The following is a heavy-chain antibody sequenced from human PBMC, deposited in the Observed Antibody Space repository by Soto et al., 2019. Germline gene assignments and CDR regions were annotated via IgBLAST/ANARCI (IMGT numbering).Heavy chain of an antibody. CDR1: GFTFSDYW. Sequence: EVQLVESGGGLVQPGESLRLSCAASGFTFSDYWMTWVRQAPGKGLEWVANIKKDESKKSYLDSVRGRFTISRDNARNTLNPQMDSLRAEDTAQYYCATDVSPGSRPYYLDVCDMWGQGTMMTVSS. D-gene: IGHD3-22*01. CDR2: IKKDESKK. J-gene: IGHJ3*02. CDR3: ATDVSPGSRPYYLDVCDM. V-gene: IGHV3-7*05.